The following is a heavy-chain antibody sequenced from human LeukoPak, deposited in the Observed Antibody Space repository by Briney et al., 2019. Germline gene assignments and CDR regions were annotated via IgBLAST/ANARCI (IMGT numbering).Heavy chain of an antibody. CDR1: GYTFTGYY. J-gene: IGHJ6*03. Sequence: ASVKVSCKASGYTFTGYYMHWVRQAPGQGLEWMGWINPNSGGTNYAQKFQGRVTMTRDTSISTGYMELSRLRSDDTAVYYCARAGQLVLSRYYYYYMDVWGKGTTVTVSS. CDR3: ARAGQLVLSRYYYYYMDV. CDR2: INPNSGGT. D-gene: IGHD6-6*01. V-gene: IGHV1-2*02.